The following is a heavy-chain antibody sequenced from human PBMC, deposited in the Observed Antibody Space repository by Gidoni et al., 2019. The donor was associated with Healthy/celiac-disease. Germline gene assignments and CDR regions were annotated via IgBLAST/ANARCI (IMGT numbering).Heavy chain of an antibody. Sequence: EVQLLESGGGLVQPGGSLRLSCAASGFTFSSYAMSWVRPAPGKGLEWVSAISGSGGSTYYADSVKGRFTIARDNSKNTLYLQMNSLRAEDTAVYYCATADTYYYGSGSFPVDYWGQGTLVTVSS. J-gene: IGHJ4*02. D-gene: IGHD3-10*01. CDR3: ATADTYYYGSGSFPVDY. CDR2: ISGSGGST. CDR1: GFTFSSYA. V-gene: IGHV3-23*01.